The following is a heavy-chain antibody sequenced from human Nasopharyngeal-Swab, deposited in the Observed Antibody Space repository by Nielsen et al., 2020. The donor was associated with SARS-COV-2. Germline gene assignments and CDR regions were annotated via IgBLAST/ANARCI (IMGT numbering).Heavy chain of an antibody. D-gene: IGHD5-18*01. V-gene: IGHV3-23*03. Sequence: GSSLKISWASSGFTFSSYAMSWVRQAPGKGLEWVSVIYSGGSSTYYADSVKGRFTISRDNSKNTLYLQMNSLRAEDTAVYYCAKNSYGFGYYFDYWGQGTLVTVSS. J-gene: IGHJ4*02. CDR1: GFTFSSYA. CDR2: IYSGGSST. CDR3: AKNSYGFGYYFDY.